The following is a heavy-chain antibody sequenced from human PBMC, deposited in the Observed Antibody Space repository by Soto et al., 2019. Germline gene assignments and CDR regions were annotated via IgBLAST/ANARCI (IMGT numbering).Heavy chain of an antibody. Sequence: PSETLSLTCTVSGGSISSGDYYWSWIRQPPGKGLEWIGYIYYSGSTYYNPSLKSRVTISVDTSKNQFSLKLSSVTAADTAVYYCARDTEGGSNEGLYNWFDPWGQGTLVTVSS. CDR1: GGSISSGDYY. V-gene: IGHV4-30-4*01. CDR3: ARDTEGGSNEGLYNWFDP. D-gene: IGHD4-4*01. J-gene: IGHJ5*02. CDR2: IYYSGST.